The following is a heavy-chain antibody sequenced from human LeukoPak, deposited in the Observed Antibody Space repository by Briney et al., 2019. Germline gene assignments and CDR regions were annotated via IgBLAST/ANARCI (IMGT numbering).Heavy chain of an antibody. V-gene: IGHV4-4*02. CDR3: ARRIVVVPAAPLDY. D-gene: IGHD2-2*01. Sequence: WXXGXXPXXKGREXXGEIYHSGSTNYNPSLKSRVTISVDKSKNQFSLKLSSVTAADTAVYYCARRIVVVPAAPLDYWGQGTLVTVSS. CDR2: IYHSGST. J-gene: IGHJ4*02.